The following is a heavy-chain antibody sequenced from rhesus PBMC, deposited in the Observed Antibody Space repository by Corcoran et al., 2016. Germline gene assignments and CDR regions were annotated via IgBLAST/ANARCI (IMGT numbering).Heavy chain of an antibody. D-gene: IGHD4-23*01. CDR1: GYTFTDYH. CDR3: AREGVYTVTMFDY. CDR2: SNPYNGNT. V-gene: IGHV1S2*01. Sequence: QVQLVQSGAEVKKPGSSVKVSCKASGYTFTDYHMHWVRQAPRQGLEWMGWSNPYNGNTKYAQKFQGRVTMTRDTSTSTAYMELSSLRSEDTAVYYCAREGVYTVTMFDYWGQGVLVTVSS. J-gene: IGHJ4*01.